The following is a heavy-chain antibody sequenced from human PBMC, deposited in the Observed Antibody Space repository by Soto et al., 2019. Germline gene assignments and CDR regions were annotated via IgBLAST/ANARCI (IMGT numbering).Heavy chain of an antibody. CDR2: INPSIGTT. D-gene: IGHD1-26*01. V-gene: IGHV1-46*01. CDR1: GYTFTSQN. J-gene: IGHJ4*02. Sequence: QVQLVQSGAEVKKPGASVKVSCKASGYTFTSQNMHWVRQAPGQGLEWMGVINPSIGTTTYAQKFQGSVTMTRDTSTSSVYMEVSSLRSEDTAVYYCMSTLGARLDYWGQGTLVTVSS. CDR3: MSTLGARLDY.